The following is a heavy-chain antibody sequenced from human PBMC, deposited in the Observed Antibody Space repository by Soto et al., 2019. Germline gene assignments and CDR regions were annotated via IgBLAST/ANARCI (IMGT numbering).Heavy chain of an antibody. V-gene: IGHV3-23*01. CDR2: ISGSGGST. CDR3: AKDNPQDWNYYYYGMDV. Sequence: VGSLRLSCAASGFTFSSYAMSWVRQAPGKGLEWVSAISGSGGSTYYADSVKGRFTISRDNSKNTLYLQMNSLRAEDTAVYYCAKDNPQDWNYYYYGMDVWGQGTTVTVSS. CDR1: GFTFSSYA. J-gene: IGHJ6*02. D-gene: IGHD1-1*01.